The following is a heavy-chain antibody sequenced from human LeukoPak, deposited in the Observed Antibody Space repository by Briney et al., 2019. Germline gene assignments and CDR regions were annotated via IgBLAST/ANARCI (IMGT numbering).Heavy chain of an antibody. V-gene: IGHV3-9*01. Sequence: PGGSLRLSCAASGFTFDDYAMHWVRQAPGKGLEWVSGISWNSGSIGYADSVKGRFTISRDNAKNSLYLQMKSLRAEDTALYYCAKDSYYDFWSGYFTFDYWGQGTLVTVSS. CDR1: GFTFDDYA. J-gene: IGHJ4*02. CDR2: ISWNSGSI. D-gene: IGHD3-3*01. CDR3: AKDSYYDFWSGYFTFDY.